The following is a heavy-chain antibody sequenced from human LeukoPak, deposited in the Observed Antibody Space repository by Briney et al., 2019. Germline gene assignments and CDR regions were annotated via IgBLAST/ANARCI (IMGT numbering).Heavy chain of an antibody. D-gene: IGHD2-15*01. Sequence: PGGSLRLSCAASGFTFSSYGMHWVRQVPGKGLEWVAFIRYDGSNKYYADSVKGRFTISRDNSKNTLYLQMNSLRAEDTAVYYCAGGQGWHFDLWGLGTLITVSS. CDR1: GFTFSSYG. V-gene: IGHV3-30*02. CDR3: AGGQGWHFDL. CDR2: IRYDGSNK. J-gene: IGHJ2*01.